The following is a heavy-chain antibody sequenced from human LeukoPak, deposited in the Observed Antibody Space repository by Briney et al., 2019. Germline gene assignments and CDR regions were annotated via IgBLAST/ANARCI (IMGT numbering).Heavy chain of an antibody. CDR3: ARAFNYYVTASYYGMDV. CDR2: IPYDGSNK. J-gene: IGHJ6*04. CDR1: GFTFSSYA. V-gene: IGHV3-30*04. D-gene: IGHD3-10*02. Sequence: PGGSLRLSCAASGFTFSSYAMHWVRQAPGKRLEWVAVIPYDGSNKSYADSVKGRFTFSRDNSKNTLYLQMNSLRAEDTAVYYCARAFNYYVTASYYGMDVWGKGTTVTVSS.